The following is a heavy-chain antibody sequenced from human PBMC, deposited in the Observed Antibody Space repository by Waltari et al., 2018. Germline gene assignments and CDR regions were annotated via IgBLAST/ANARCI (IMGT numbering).Heavy chain of an antibody. V-gene: IGHV4-59*11. CDR2: IYYSGST. D-gene: IGHD6-13*01. CDR3: ASGNNIAAAGTFNYYYYYGMDV. Sequence: QVQLQESGPGLVKPSETLSLTCTVSGGSISSHYWSWIRQPPGKGLEWIGYIYYSGSTNYNPSLKSRVTISVDTSKNQFSLKLSSVTAADTAVYYCASGNNIAAAGTFNYYYYYGMDVWGQGTTVTVSS. J-gene: IGHJ6*02. CDR1: GGSISSHY.